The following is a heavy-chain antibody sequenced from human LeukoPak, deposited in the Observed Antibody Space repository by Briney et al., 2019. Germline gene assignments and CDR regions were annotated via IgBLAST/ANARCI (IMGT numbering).Heavy chain of an antibody. J-gene: IGHJ4*02. V-gene: IGHV4-38-2*02. CDR1: GGSIDDVYY. D-gene: IGHD3-22*01. Sequence: SQTLSLTCTVSGGSIDDVYYWGWIRQSPGKGLEWIGSIYHSGSTYYNPSLKSRVTVSMDTTKNQFSLKLTSVTAADTAVYYCAGKYYYDTSGYFYVDWWGQGTLVTVSS. CDR2: IYHSGST. CDR3: AGKYYYDTSGYFYVDW.